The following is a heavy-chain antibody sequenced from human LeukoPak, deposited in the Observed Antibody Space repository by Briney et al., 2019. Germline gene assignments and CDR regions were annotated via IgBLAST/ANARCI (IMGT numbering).Heavy chain of an antibody. Sequence: QSGGSLRLSCVASGFTFRTYWMHWVRQAPGKGLEWLSRINPDGSSTTYADSVKGRFTISRDNSKNTLYLQMNSLRAEDTAVYYCAKDSDYDILTGYYTLDYWGQGTLVTVSS. CDR1: GFTFRTYW. CDR2: INPDGSST. CDR3: AKDSDYDILTGYYTLDY. J-gene: IGHJ4*02. V-gene: IGHV3-74*01. D-gene: IGHD3-9*01.